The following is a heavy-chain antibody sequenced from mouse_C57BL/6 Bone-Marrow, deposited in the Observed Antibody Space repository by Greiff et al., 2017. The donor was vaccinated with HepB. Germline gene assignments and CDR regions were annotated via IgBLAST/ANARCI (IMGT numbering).Heavy chain of an antibody. Sequence: EVKLMESGGGLVQPGGSLKLSCAASGFTFSDYGMAWVRQAPRKGPEWVAFISNLAYSIYYADTVTGRFTISRENAKNTLYLEMSSLRSEDTAMYYCERHGLLSYYYAMDYWGQGTSVTVSS. CDR2: ISNLAYSI. CDR1: GFTFSDYG. D-gene: IGHD2-10*01. CDR3: ERHGLLSYYYAMDY. V-gene: IGHV5-15*01. J-gene: IGHJ4*01.